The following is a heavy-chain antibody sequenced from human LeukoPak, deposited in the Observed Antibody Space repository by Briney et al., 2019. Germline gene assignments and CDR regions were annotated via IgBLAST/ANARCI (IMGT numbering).Heavy chain of an antibody. CDR3: ARIMLSWREIDC. J-gene: IGHJ4*02. CDR1: GGSFSGYY. D-gene: IGHD1-26*01. V-gene: IGHV4-31*11. Sequence: SETLSLTCAVYGGSFSGYYWSWIRQHPGKGLEWIGHIYYSGSTYYNPSLKSRGIISVETSKNQFSLKLSSVTAADTAVYYCARIMLSWREIDCWGQGTQVTVSS. CDR2: IYYSGST.